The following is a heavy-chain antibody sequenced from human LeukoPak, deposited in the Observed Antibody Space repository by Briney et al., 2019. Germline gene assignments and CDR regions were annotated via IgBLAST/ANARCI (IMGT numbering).Heavy chain of an antibody. V-gene: IGHV3-23*01. J-gene: IGHJ4*02. CDR3: AKGRGTTVTSAANY. D-gene: IGHD4-17*01. CDR1: GFTFSSYA. Sequence: GGSLRLSCAASGFTFSSYAMSWVRQAPGKGLEWVSSISGSGGRTYYADSVKGRFTISRDNSNNTLFLQMNSLRAEDTAVYYCAKGRGTTVTSAANYRGQGTLVTVSS. CDR2: ISGSGGRT.